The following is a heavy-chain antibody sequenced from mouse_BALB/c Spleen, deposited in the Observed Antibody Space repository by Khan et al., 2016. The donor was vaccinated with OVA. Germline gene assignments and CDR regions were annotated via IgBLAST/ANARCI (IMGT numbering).Heavy chain of an antibody. Sequence: VQLKQSGPGLVKPSQSLSLTCTVTGYSITSDYAWNWIRQFPGNKLEWMGFISYSGNTNYNPSLKSRISITRDTSKNQFFLPLTSVTTEDTDTYCCARICGGDFDYWGQGTTLTVSS. CDR3: ARICGGDFDY. CDR2: ISYSGNT. J-gene: IGHJ2*01. CDR1: GYSITSDYA. V-gene: IGHV3-2*02.